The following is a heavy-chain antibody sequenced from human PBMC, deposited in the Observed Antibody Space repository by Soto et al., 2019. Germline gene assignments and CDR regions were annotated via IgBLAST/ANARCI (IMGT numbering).Heavy chain of an antibody. CDR2: INHSGST. CDR1: GGSFSGYY. CDR3: ARTVATTLTLGHYFDY. Sequence: PSETLSLTCAVYGGSFSGYYWSWIRQPPGKGLEWIGEINHSGSTNYNPSLKSRVTISVDTSKNQFSLKLSSVTAADTAVYYCARTVATTLTLGHYFDYWGQGTLVTFSS. V-gene: IGHV4-34*01. J-gene: IGHJ4*02. D-gene: IGHD5-12*01.